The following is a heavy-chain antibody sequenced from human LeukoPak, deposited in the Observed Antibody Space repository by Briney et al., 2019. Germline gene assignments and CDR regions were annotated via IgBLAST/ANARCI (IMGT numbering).Heavy chain of an antibody. CDR2: IGSSSEYV. CDR3: ARVGGYTYGYAFDY. CDR1: GFTFSSYS. J-gene: IGHJ4*02. Sequence: PGGSLRLSCAASGFTFSSYSMNWVRQAPGKGLEWVSSIGSSSEYVYYADSVKGRLTISRDNPKNSLYLQMNSLRAEDTALYYCARVGGYTYGYAFDYWGQGTLVTVSS. D-gene: IGHD5-18*01. V-gene: IGHV3-21*01.